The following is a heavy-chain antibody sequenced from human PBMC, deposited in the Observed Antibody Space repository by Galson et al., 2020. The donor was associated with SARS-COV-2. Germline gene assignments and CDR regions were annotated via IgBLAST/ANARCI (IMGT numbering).Heavy chain of an antibody. J-gene: IGHJ4*02. D-gene: IGHD1-26*01. V-gene: IGHV3-30-3*01. CDR3: GTFSGSYGFDY. Sequence: GGSLRLSCAASGFTFSSYAMHWVRQAPGKGLEWVAVISYDGSNKYYADSVKGRFTISRDNSKNTLYLQMNSLRAEDTAVYYCGTFSGSYGFDYWGQGTLVTVSS. CDR1: GFTFSSYA. CDR2: ISYDGSNK.